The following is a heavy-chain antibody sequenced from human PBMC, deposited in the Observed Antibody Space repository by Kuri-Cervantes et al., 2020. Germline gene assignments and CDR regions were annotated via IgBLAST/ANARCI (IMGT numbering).Heavy chain of an antibody. D-gene: IGHD6-19*01. V-gene: IGHV3-30*19. CDR2: IWYDGSNK. CDR1: GFTFSSYG. Sequence: SCAASGFTFSSYGMHWVRQAPGKGLEWVAVIWYDGSNKYYADSVKGRFTISRDNSKNTLYLQMNSLRAEDTAVYYCARVSVAGTIYYYYGMDVWGQGTTVTVSS. CDR3: ARVSVAGTIYYYYGMDV. J-gene: IGHJ6*02.